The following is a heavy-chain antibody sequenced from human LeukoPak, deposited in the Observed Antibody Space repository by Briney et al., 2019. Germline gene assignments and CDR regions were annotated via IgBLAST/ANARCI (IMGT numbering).Heavy chain of an antibody. D-gene: IGHD3-3*01. CDR3: ARHGDYYYYMDV. CDR1: GYTFTGYY. J-gene: IGHJ6*03. V-gene: IGHV1-2*02. CDR2: INPTSGGT. Sequence: ASVKVSCKASGYTFTGYYMHWVRQAPGQGLEWMGWINPTSGGTNYAQKFQGRVTMTRDTSISTAYMELSRLRSDDTAVYYCARHGDYYYYMDVWGKGTTVAVSS.